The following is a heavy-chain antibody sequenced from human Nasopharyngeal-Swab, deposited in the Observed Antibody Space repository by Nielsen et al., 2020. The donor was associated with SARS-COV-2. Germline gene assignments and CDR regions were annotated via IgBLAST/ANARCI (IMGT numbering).Heavy chain of an antibody. Sequence: AAVKVSFKATGYTFTSYSRHWVRQATGQRREWMGWINAGNGNTKYSQKFQGRATITRDTSASTAYMELSSLRSEDTAVYYCASTKTTTIFGVVVKNDAFDIWGQGTMVTVSS. D-gene: IGHD3-3*01. CDR3: ASTKTTTIFGVVVKNDAFDI. CDR1: GYTFTSYS. CDR2: INAGNGNT. J-gene: IGHJ3*02. V-gene: IGHV1-3*01.